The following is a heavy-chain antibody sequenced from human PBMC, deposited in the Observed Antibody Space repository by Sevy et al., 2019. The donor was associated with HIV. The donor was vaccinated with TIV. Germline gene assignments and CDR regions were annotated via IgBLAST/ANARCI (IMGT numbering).Heavy chain of an antibody. J-gene: IGHJ5*02. CDR3: ARDPGKKTYYYETGWFDP. Sequence: GGSLRLSCAASGFTFSSYSMNWVRQAPGKRLEWVSYISSSSSTIYYADSVKGRFTISRDNAKNSLYLQMNSLRAEDTAVYYCARDPGKKTYYYETGWFDPWGQGTLVTVSS. CDR1: GFTFSSYS. CDR2: ISSSSSTI. D-gene: IGHD3-22*01. V-gene: IGHV3-48*01.